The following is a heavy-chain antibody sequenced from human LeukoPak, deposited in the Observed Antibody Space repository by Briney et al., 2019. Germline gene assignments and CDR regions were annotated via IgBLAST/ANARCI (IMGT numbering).Heavy chain of an antibody. CDR3: ARESDPFMVATSGVDY. J-gene: IGHJ4*02. V-gene: IGHV3-48*01. CDR2: ISSSSSTI. CDR1: GFTFSSYS. Sequence: GGSLRLSCAASGFTFSSYSMNWVRQAPGKGLEWVSYISSSSSTIYYADSVKGRFTISRDNAKNSLYLQMNSLRAEDTAVYYCARESDPFMVATSGVDYWGQGTLVTVSS. D-gene: IGHD5-12*01.